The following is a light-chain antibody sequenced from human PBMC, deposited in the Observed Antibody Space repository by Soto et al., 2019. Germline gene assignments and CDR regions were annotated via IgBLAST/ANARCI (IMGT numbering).Light chain of an antibody. Sequence: DIQMTQSPSSLSASVGDRVTITCRASQSISIYLNWYQQKPGKAPILLVYAGSSLQGGVPSRFSGSGSGTDFTLTISCLQSEDFATYYCQQYYSYPLTFGGGTKVDI. CDR2: AGS. J-gene: IGKJ4*01. V-gene: IGKV1-39*01. CDR3: QQYYSYPLT. CDR1: QSISIY.